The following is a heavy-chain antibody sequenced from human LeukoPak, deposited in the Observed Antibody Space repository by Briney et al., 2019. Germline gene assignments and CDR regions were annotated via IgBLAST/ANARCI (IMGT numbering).Heavy chain of an antibody. D-gene: IGHD3-22*01. Sequence: GASVKVSCKASGYTFTGYYMHWVRQAPGQGLEWMGWINPNSGGTNYAQKFQGRVTMTRDTSISTAYMELSRLRSDDTAVYYCARAPEWDDYYDSSGYYRGWFDPWGQGTLVTVSS. CDR3: ARAPEWDDYYDSSGYYRGWFDP. V-gene: IGHV1-2*02. CDR2: INPNSGGT. J-gene: IGHJ5*02. CDR1: GYTFTGYY.